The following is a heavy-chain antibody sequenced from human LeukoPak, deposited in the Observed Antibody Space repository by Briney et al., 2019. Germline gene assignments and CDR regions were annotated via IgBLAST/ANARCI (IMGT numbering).Heavy chain of an antibody. D-gene: IGHD3-22*01. J-gene: IGHJ6*03. V-gene: IGHV1-8*01. CDR2: MNPNSGNT. CDR1: GYTFTSYD. Sequence: ASVKVSCKASGYTFTSYDINWVRQATGQGFEWMGWMNPNSGNTGYAQKFQGRVTMARNTSISTAYMELSSLRSEDTAVYYCARGVKRITMIVVVINYYYYMDVWGKGTTVTVSS. CDR3: ARGVKRITMIVVVINYYYYMDV.